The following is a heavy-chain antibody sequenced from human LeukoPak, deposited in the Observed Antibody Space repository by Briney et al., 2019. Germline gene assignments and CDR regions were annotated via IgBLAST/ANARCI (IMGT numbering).Heavy chain of an antibody. D-gene: IGHD2/OR15-2a*01. Sequence: GASVKVSCKASGYTFTSYGISWVRQAPGQGLEWMGWISAYNGNTNYAQKLQGRVTMTTDTSTSTAYMELRSLRSDDTAVYYCARDGKVRDLSQEFDYWGQGTLVTVSS. J-gene: IGHJ4*02. CDR3: ARDGKVRDLSQEFDY. CDR2: ISAYNGNT. CDR1: GYTFTSYG. V-gene: IGHV1-18*01.